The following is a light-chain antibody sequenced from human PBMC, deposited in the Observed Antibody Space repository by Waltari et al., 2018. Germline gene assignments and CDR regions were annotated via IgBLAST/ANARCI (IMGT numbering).Light chain of an antibody. CDR3: QHYVRLPAT. V-gene: IGKV3-20*01. CDR2: GAS. J-gene: IGKJ1*01. Sequence: EIVLTQSLGTLSLSPGERATLSCRASQSVRGSLAWYQQKAGQAPRLLIYGASSRATGIPDRFSGSGSGTDFSLTISRLEPEDFAVYYCQHYVRLPATFGQGTKVEIK. CDR1: QSVRGS.